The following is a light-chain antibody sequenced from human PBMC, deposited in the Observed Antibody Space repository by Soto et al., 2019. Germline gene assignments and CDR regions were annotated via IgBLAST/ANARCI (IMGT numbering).Light chain of an antibody. CDR1: SSDVGGYDY. CDR2: DVT. Sequence: QSLPTHPASVSLSPGRTVTIACTGTSSDVGGYDYVSWYQQHPGKAPKFMIYDVTNRPSGVSHRFSGSKSGNTASLTISGLQAEDEADYYCSSYTTTSTYVFGTGTKVTV. J-gene: IGLJ1*01. CDR3: SSYTTTSTYV. V-gene: IGLV2-14*03.